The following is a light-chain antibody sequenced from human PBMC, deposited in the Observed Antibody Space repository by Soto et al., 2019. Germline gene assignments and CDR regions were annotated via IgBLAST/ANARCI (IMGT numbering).Light chain of an antibody. CDR3: QQYNSYSKT. CDR2: DAS. V-gene: IGKV1-5*01. J-gene: IGKJ1*01. Sequence: DIQTTQSPSTLSASVGDRVTITCRASQSISSWLAWYQQKPGKAPKLLIYDASSLESGVPSRFSGHGSGTEFTLTISSLQPDDSASYYCQQYNSYSKTFGQGTKVDIK. CDR1: QSISSW.